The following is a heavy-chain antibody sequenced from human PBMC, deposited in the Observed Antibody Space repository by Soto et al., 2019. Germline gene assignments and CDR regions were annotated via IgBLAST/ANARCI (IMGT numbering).Heavy chain of an antibody. Sequence: GSGPTLVNPTQTLTLTCTFSGFSLSTGGVGVGWIRQPPGKALEWLALIYLDDDKRYSPSLKSRLTITKDTSKNQVVLTMTNMDPVDTASYYCVYRPFSTQYYYGSGSYYNWFDPWGQGTLVTVSS. V-gene: IGHV2-5*02. CDR1: GFSLSTGGVG. D-gene: IGHD3-10*01. J-gene: IGHJ5*02. CDR2: IYLDDDK. CDR3: VYRPFSTQYYYGSGSYYNWFDP.